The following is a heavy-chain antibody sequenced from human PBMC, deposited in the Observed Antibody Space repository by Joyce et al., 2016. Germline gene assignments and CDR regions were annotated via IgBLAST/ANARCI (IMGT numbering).Heavy chain of an antibody. Sequence: EVQLLDSGGGLVQPGGSLRFSCAASGFSFSNCAMSGVRQAPGRGLEWVSAIGGDGAAYYAASVKGRFTISRDNSDNTLYLQMSSLRAEDTAVYYCTILLQHWHTLDYWGQGTLVTVSS. V-gene: IGHV3-23*01. CDR2: IGGDGAA. J-gene: IGHJ4*02. CDR3: TILLQHWHTLDY. CDR1: GFSFSNCA. D-gene: IGHD1-1*01.